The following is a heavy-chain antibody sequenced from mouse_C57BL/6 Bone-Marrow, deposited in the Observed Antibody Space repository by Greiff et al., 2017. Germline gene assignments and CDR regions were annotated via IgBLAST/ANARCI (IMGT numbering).Heavy chain of an antibody. D-gene: IGHD2-1*01. CDR3: ARHHGNYFAY. CDR1: GFTFSSYT. V-gene: IGHV5-9*01. CDR2: ISGGGGNT. J-gene: IGHJ3*01. Sequence: DVHLVESGGGLVKPGGSLKLSCAASGFTFSSYTMSWVRQTPEKRLEWVATISGGGGNTYYPDSVKGRFTISRDNAKNTLYLQMSSLRSEDTALYYCARHHGNYFAYWGQGTLVTVSA.